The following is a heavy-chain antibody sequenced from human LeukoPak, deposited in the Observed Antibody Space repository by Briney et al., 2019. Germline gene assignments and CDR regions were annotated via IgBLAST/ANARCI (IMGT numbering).Heavy chain of an antibody. CDR1: GFXFGDYA. V-gene: IGHV3-49*04. D-gene: IGHD3-16*01. CDR2: IRSKAYGGTT. CDR3: TRDGGVAPKPDY. Sequence: PGGSLRLSCTASGFXFGDYAISWVRQAPGKGLEWVGFIRSKAYGGTTEYAATVKGRFTISRDDTKSIANLQMKSLKTEDTAVYYCTRDGGVAPKPDYWGQGTLVTVSS. J-gene: IGHJ4*02.